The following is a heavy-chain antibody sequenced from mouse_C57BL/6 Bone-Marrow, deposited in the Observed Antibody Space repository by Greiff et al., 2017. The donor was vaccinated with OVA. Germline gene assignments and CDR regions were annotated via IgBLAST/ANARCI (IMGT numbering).Heavy chain of an antibody. CDR3: ARMTLLRDWYFDV. Sequence: ESGPGILQPSQTLSLTCSFSGFSLSTFGMGVGWIRQPSGKGLEWLAHIWWDDDKYYNPALKSRLTISKDTSKNQVFLKIANVDTADTATYYCARMTLLRDWYFDVWGTGTTVTVSS. CDR2: IWWDDDK. D-gene: IGHD1-2*01. V-gene: IGHV8-8*01. CDR1: GFSLSTFGMG. J-gene: IGHJ1*03.